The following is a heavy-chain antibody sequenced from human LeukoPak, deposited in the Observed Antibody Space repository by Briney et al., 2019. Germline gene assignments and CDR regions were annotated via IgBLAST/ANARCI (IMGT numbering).Heavy chain of an antibody. V-gene: IGHV4-61*02. CDR1: GGSISSGSYY. J-gene: IGHJ5*02. CDR3: ARGSPAGSFGMGVWFDP. Sequence: SETLSLTCTVSGGSISSGSYYWSWIRQPAGKGLEWIGRIYTSGSTNYNPSLKSRVTISVDTSKNQFSLKLSSVTAADTAVYYCARGSPAGSFGMGVWFDPWGQGTLVTVSS. D-gene: IGHD1-26*01. CDR2: IYTSGST.